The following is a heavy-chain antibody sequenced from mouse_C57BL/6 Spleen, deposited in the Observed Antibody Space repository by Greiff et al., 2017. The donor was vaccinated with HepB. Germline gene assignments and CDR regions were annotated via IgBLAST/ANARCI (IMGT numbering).Heavy chain of an antibody. CDR2: IDPETGGT. D-gene: IGHD1-1*01. CDR3: TRKGYGSSGDYFDY. CDR1: GYTFTDYE. V-gene: IGHV1-15*01. Sequence: VQLVESGAELVRPGASVTLSCKASGYTFTDYEMHWVKQTPVHGLEWIGAIDPETGGTAYNQKFKGKAILTADKSSSTAYMELRSLTSEDSAVYYCTRKGYGSSGDYFDYWGQGTTLTVSS. J-gene: IGHJ2*01.